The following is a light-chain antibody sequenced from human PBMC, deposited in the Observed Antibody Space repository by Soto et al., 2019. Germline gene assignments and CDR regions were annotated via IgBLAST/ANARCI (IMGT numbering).Light chain of an antibody. CDR1: SSDVGGYNY. CDR2: EVS. V-gene: IGLV2-14*01. J-gene: IGLJ1*01. CDR3: SSYTSSSIYV. Sequence: QSVLTHPAPVSGSPGQTLAISCTGTSSDVGGYNYVSWYQQHPGKAPKLMIYEVSNRPSGVSNRFSGSTSGNTASLTISGLQAEDEADYYRSSYTSSSIYVFGTGTKVTVL.